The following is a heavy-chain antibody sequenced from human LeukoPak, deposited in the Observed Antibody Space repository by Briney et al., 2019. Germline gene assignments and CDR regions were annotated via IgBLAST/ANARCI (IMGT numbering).Heavy chain of an antibody. Sequence: SETLSLTCTVSGGSISSYYWSWIRQPPGKGLEWIGEINHSGSTNYNPSLKSRVTISVDTSKNQFSLKLSSVTAADTAVYYCARIIVGALHYWGQGTLVTVSS. CDR1: GGSISSYY. D-gene: IGHD1-26*01. CDR3: ARIIVGALHY. J-gene: IGHJ4*02. V-gene: IGHV4-34*01. CDR2: INHSGST.